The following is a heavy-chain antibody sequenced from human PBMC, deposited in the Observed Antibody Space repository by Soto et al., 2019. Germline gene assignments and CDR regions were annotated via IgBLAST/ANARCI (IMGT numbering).Heavy chain of an antibody. CDR1: GYTFSSYE. CDR3: ARVSEYGDHFDY. D-gene: IGHD4-17*01. Sequence: QVQLVQSGAEVKKPGASVKVSCKASGYTFSSYEINWVRQATGQGLEWMGWMNPNSGNTGYAQKFQGRVTMTRNTSISTAYMELSSLRSEDTAVYYCARVSEYGDHFDYWGQATLVTVSS. J-gene: IGHJ4*02. CDR2: MNPNSGNT. V-gene: IGHV1-8*01.